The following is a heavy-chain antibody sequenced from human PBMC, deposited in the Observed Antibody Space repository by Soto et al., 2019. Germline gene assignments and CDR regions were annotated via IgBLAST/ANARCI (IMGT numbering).Heavy chain of an antibody. CDR3: AKGGLKWELLSYFDY. CDR1: GFTFSSYG. CDR2: ISYDGSNK. Sequence: GGSLRLSCAASGFTFSSYGMHWVRQAPGKGLEWVAVISYDGSNKYYADSVKGRFTISRDNSKNTLYLQMNSLRAEDTAVYYCAKGGLKWELLSYFDYWGQGTLVTVSS. V-gene: IGHV3-30*18. J-gene: IGHJ4*02. D-gene: IGHD1-26*01.